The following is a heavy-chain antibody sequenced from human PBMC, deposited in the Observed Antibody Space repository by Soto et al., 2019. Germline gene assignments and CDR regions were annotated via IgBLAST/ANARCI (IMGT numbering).Heavy chain of an antibody. CDR1: GFTFSSYA. D-gene: IGHD3-10*01. J-gene: IGHJ4*02. V-gene: IGHV3-30*18. CDR2: ISYDGSNT. CDR3: AKSPIYYGSGSYFDY. Sequence: GGYLRLSCAASGFTFSSYAKYWVRQAQDKGLEWVAIISYDGSNTFYSDSVKGRFTISRDNSKNTLYLQMNSLRAEDTAVYYCAKSPIYYGSGSYFDYWGQGTLVTVSS.